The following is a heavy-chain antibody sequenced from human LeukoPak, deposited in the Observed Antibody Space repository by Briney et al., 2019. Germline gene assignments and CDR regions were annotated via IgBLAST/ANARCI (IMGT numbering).Heavy chain of an antibody. CDR3: AKDGDADFDY. CDR1: GFTFSSYG. D-gene: IGHD4-17*01. V-gene: IGHV3-30*18. CDR2: ISYDGSNK. J-gene: IGHJ4*02. Sequence: GGSLRLSCAASGFTFSSYGMHWVRQAPAKGLEWVAVISYDGSNKYYADSVKGRFTISRDNSKNTLYLQMNSLRAEDTAVYYCAKDGDADFDYWGQGTLVTVSS.